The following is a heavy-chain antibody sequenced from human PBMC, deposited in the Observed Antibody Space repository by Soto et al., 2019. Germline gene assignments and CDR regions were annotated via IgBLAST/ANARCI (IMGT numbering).Heavy chain of an antibody. D-gene: IGHD3-10*01. V-gene: IGHV4-61*08. J-gene: IGHJ6*02. CDR2: IYYSGST. CDR1: GGSISSGGYY. CDR3: ARADGELEYEYYGMDV. Sequence: SETLSLTCAVSGGSISSGGYYWSWIRQPPRKRIEWIGYIYYSGSTNYNHSHKSRVTKSVDTSKNQYSLKLSSVTAADTAVYYCARADGELEYEYYGMDVWGQGTTVTVSS.